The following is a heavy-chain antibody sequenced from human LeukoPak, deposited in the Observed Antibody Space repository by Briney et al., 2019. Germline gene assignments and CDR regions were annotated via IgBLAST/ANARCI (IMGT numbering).Heavy chain of an antibody. CDR2: ISGSGGST. CDR3: AKAPGAMIVVKEDV. J-gene: IGHJ6*04. Sequence: LSGGSLRLSCAASGFTFSSYAMSWVRQAPGKGLEWVSAISGSGGSTYYADSVKGRFTISRDNSKNTLYLQMNSLRAEDTAVYYCAKAPGAMIVVKEDVWGKGTTVTVSS. V-gene: IGHV3-23*01. CDR1: GFTFSSYA. D-gene: IGHD3-22*01.